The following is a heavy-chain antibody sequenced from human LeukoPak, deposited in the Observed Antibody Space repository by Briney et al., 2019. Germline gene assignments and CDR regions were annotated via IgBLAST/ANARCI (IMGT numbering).Heavy chain of an antibody. CDR2: ISWNSGSI. J-gene: IGHJ4*02. CDR1: GFTFDDYA. CDR3: AKDQAGTSFDY. Sequence: GGSLRLSCAASGFTFDDYAMHWVRQAPGKGLEWVSGISWNSGSIGYGDSVKGRFTISRDNAKNSLYLQMNSLRAEDTALYYCAKDQAGTSFDYWGQGTLVTVSS. V-gene: IGHV3-9*01. D-gene: IGHD6-13*01.